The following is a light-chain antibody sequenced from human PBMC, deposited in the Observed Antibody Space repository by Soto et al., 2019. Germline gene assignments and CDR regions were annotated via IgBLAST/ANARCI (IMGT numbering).Light chain of an antibody. V-gene: IGLV1-47*01. J-gene: IGLJ2*01. CDR1: SSNIGSNY. CDR3: AAWDDSLSAPV. CDR2: RNN. Sequence: QSVLTQPPSASGTPGQRVTISCSGSSSNIGSNYVYWYQQLPGTAPKLLIYRNNQRPSGVPDRFSGSKSGTSASLAISGLRSEDEADYYCAAWDDSLSAPVFGGGTKLPVL.